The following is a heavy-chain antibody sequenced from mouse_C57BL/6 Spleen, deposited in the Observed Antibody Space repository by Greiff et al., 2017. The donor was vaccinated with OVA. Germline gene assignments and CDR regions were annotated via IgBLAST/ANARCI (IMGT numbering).Heavy chain of an antibody. CDR3: ARYIDSSGHYFDY. Sequence: DVKLVESGGGLVQPGGSLSLSCAASGFTFTDYYMSWVRQPPGKALEWLGFIRNKANGYTTEYSASVKGRFTISRDNSQSILYLQMNALRAEDGATYYYARYIDSSGHYFDYWGQGTTLTVSS. J-gene: IGHJ2*01. D-gene: IGHD3-2*02. CDR1: GFTFTDYY. CDR2: IRNKANGYTT. V-gene: IGHV7-3*01.